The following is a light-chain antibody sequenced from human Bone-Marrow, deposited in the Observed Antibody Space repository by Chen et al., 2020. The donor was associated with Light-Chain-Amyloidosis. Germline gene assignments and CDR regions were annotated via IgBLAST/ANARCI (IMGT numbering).Light chain of an antibody. J-gene: IGLJ3*02. CDR1: NIGSTS. Sequence: SYVLTQPSSVSVAPGQPATIACGGNNIGSTSVHWYQQTAGQAPLLVVYADSVRPSGIPERLSGSKSGNTATLTLSGVEAGDEADYYCQVWDRSSDRPVFGGGTKLTVL. CDR3: QVWDRSSDRPV. V-gene: IGLV3-21*02. CDR2: ADS.